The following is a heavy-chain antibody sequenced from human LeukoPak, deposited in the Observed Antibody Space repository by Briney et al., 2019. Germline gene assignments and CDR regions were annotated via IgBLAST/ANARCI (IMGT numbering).Heavy chain of an antibody. CDR3: ARQIYGGNYYFDY. Sequence: SETLSLTCAVYGGSFSGYYWSWIRQPPGKGLEWIGEINHSGSTNYNPSLKSRVTMSIDTSKNQFSLKLSSVTAADTAVYYCARQIYGGNYYFDYWGQGTLVTVSS. CDR2: INHSGST. J-gene: IGHJ4*02. CDR1: GGSFSGYY. D-gene: IGHD4-23*01. V-gene: IGHV4-34*01.